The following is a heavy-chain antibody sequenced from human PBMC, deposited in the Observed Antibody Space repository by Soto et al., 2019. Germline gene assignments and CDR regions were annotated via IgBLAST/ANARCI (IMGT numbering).Heavy chain of an antibody. Sequence: SETLSLTCAVSGGSISSSNWWSWVRQPPGKGLEWIGEIYHSGSTNYNPSLKSRVTISVDKSKNQFSLKLSSVTAADTAVYYCARDRLAYCSSTSCHPGEYYGMDVWGQGTTVTVSS. CDR2: IYHSGST. D-gene: IGHD2-2*01. CDR1: GGSISSSNW. J-gene: IGHJ6*02. V-gene: IGHV4-4*02. CDR3: ARDRLAYCSSTSCHPGEYYGMDV.